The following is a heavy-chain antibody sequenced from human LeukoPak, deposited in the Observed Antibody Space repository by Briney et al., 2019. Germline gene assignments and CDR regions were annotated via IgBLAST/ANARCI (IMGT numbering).Heavy chain of an antibody. J-gene: IGHJ4*02. CDR2: IYTSGST. CDR1: GGSISSYY. CDR3: ASTYYYGSGSYSLGVDY. D-gene: IGHD3-10*01. Sequence: PSETLSLTCTVSGGSISSYYWSWIRQPPGKGLEWIGYIYTSGSTNHNPSLKSRVTISVGASKNLFSLTLSSVTAADTAVYYCASTYYYGSGSYSLGVDYWGQGTLVTVSS. V-gene: IGHV4-4*09.